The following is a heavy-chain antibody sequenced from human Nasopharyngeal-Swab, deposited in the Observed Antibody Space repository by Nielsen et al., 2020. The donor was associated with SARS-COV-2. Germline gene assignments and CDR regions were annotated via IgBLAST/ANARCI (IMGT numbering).Heavy chain of an antibody. D-gene: IGHD2-2*01. CDR3: ARSLVGCSSHTCALMT. J-gene: IGHJ5*01. CDR2: LDHSGST. Sequence: WIRQPPGKGLEWIGELDHSGSTHYNPSLKSQVVISADKSNQFSLMMNSVTAADTALYYCARSLVGCSSHTCALMTWGHGTLVTVSS. V-gene: IGHV4-4*02.